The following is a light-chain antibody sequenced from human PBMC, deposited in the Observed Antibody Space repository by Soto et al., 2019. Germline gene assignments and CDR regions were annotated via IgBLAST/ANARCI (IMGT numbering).Light chain of an antibody. Sequence: DIQMTQSPSSLSASVGDRVTITCRASQIITTYLNWYQQKPGKAPKLLIYAASSFQNGVPSRFSGSGSGTDFTLTISSLQPEDFATYYCQQSYITPPPFGQGTKVEIK. J-gene: IGKJ1*01. CDR1: QIITTY. V-gene: IGKV1-39*01. CDR3: QQSYITPPP. CDR2: AAS.